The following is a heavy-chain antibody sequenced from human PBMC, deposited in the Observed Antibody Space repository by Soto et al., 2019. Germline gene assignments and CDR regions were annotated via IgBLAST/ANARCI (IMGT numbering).Heavy chain of an antibody. J-gene: IGHJ4*02. D-gene: IGHD5-12*01. CDR1: GDSVSSNSAP. CDR3: VRGGSYDVSRNFDD. CDR2: TYYRSKWYN. Sequence: PSQTLSLTCAISGDSVSSNSAPWNWIRQSPSRGLEWLGRTYYRSKWYNDYAVSVKSRVTINPDTSKNHFSLQLNSVTPEDTAVYYCVRGGSYDVSRNFDDWGQGTLVTVS. V-gene: IGHV6-1*01.